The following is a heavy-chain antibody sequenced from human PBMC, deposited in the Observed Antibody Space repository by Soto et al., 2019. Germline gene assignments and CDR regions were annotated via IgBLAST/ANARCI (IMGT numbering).Heavy chain of an antibody. Sequence: GSLRLSCAASGFTFSSYSMNWVRQAPGKGLEWVSYISSSSTIYYADSVKGRFTISRDNAKNSLYLQMNSLRAEDTAVYYCARVAEQWLVPSPFDYWGQGTLVTVSS. V-gene: IGHV3-48*01. CDR3: ARVAEQWLVPSPFDY. CDR1: GFTFSSYS. CDR2: ISSSSTI. D-gene: IGHD6-19*01. J-gene: IGHJ4*02.